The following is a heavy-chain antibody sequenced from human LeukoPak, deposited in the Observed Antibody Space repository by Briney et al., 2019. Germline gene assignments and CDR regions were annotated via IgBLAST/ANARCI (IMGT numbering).Heavy chain of an antibody. Sequence: SETLSLTCAVYGGSFSGYYWSWIRQPPGKGLEWIGEINHSGSTNYNPSLKSRVTISVDTSKNQFSLKLSSVTAADTAVYYCVRPLTVTAISYGYWGQGTLVTVSS. D-gene: IGHD4-17*01. CDR3: VRPLTVTAISYGY. CDR2: INHSGST. CDR1: GGSFSGYY. J-gene: IGHJ4*02. V-gene: IGHV4-34*01.